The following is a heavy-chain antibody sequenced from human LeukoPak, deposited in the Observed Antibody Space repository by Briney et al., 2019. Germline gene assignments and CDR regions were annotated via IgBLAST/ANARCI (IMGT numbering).Heavy chain of an antibody. CDR1: GLTLSAYA. Sequence: GGSRGFSVAASGLTLSAYAFNWSGKAPGKGLEWWAVISYDGSNKYYADSVKGRFTISRDNSKNTLYLQMNSLRAEDTAVYYCAKDNSSGSYYTYGMDVWGQGTTVIVSS. V-gene: IGHV3-30*18. J-gene: IGHJ6*02. CDR3: AKDNSSGSYYTYGMDV. CDR2: ISYDGSNK. D-gene: IGHD3-10*01.